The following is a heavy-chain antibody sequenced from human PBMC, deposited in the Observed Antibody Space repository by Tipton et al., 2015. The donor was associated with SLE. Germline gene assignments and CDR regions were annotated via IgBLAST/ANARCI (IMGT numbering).Heavy chain of an antibody. CDR3: ADSPMTL. CDR1: GGSISSSYY. CDR2: ISYTGST. Sequence: TLSLTCSVSGGSISSSYYWGWIRQSPGKGLEWIGSISYTGSTYYNPSLKSRVTISVDMSKNQFSLKLTSVTAADTAVYYCADSPMTLWGQGTLVTVAS. V-gene: IGHV4-39*07. D-gene: IGHD5-18*01. J-gene: IGHJ4*02.